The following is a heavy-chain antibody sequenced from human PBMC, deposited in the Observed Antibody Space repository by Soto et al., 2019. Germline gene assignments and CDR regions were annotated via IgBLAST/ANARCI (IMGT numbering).Heavy chain of an antibody. D-gene: IGHD2-15*01. V-gene: IGHV3-30*18. CDR2: ISYDGSNK. CDR3: AKIIEPIVVVVAANAYFDY. J-gene: IGHJ4*02. CDR1: GFTFSSYG. Sequence: PGGSLRLSCASSGFTFSSYGMHLVRQAPGKGLEWVAVISYDGSNKYYADSVKGRFTISRDNSKNTLYLQMNSLRAEDTAVYYCAKIIEPIVVVVAANAYFDYWGQGTLVTVSS.